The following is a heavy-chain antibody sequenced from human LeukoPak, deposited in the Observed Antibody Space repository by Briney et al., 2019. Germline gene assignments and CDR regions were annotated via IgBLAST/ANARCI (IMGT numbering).Heavy chain of an antibody. Sequence: GGSLRLSCAASGFTFSSYSMNWVRQAPGKGLEWVANIKQDGSEKYYVDSVKGRFTISRDNAKNSLYLQMNSLRAEDTAVYYCARSSSWSPDAFDIWGQGTMVTVSS. CDR3: ARSSSWSPDAFDI. CDR2: IKQDGSEK. V-gene: IGHV3-7*01. D-gene: IGHD6-13*01. J-gene: IGHJ3*02. CDR1: GFTFSSYS.